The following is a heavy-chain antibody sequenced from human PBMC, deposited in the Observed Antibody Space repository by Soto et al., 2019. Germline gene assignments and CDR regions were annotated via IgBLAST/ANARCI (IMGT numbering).Heavy chain of an antibody. Sequence: SETLSLTCTVSGGSISSYYWSWIRQPAGKGLEWIGRIYTSGSTNYNPSLKSRVTMSVDTSKNQFSLKLSSVTAADTAVYYCARSRVLLWFGEFSAHYYGMDVWGQGTTVTVYS. V-gene: IGHV4-4*07. J-gene: IGHJ6*02. CDR2: IYTSGST. D-gene: IGHD3-10*01. CDR3: ARSRVLLWFGEFSAHYYGMDV. CDR1: GGSISSYY.